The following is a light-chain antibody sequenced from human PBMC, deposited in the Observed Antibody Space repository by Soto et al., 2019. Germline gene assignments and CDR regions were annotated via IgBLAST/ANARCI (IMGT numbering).Light chain of an antibody. Sequence: EIVLTQSPGTLSLSPGERDTLSCRASQSVSSSYLAWYQQKPGQAPRLLIYGASSRATRIPDRFSGSGAGTEITLTISRLEPEDFAVYYCQQYGSPPWTFGQGPKVEIK. CDR3: QQYGSPPWT. CDR2: GAS. J-gene: IGKJ1*01. CDR1: QSVSSSY. V-gene: IGKV3-20*01.